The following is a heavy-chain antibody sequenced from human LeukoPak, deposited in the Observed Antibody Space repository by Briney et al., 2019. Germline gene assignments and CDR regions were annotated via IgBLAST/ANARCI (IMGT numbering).Heavy chain of an antibody. CDR1: EFTFTSHW. V-gene: IGHV3-7*01. D-gene: IGHD2-8*01. J-gene: IGHJ4*02. CDR2: MNLDGSEK. Sequence: PGGSLRLSCAASEFTFTSHWMSWVRQAPGKGLEWVARMNLDGSEKYYVDSVKGRFTISRDNAKTSLYLEMNSLRAEDTAVYYCARDATYCTNGVCYTRFDYWGQGTLVTVSS. CDR3: ARDATYCTNGVCYTRFDY.